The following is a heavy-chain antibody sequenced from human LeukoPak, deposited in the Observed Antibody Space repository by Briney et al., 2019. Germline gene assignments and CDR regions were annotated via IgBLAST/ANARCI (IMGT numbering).Heavy chain of an antibody. J-gene: IGHJ4*02. D-gene: IGHD3-3*01. CDR3: ARDRITIFGVWNFDY. CDR2: ISSSSSTI. Sequence: GGSLRLSCAASGFTFSSYSMNWVRQAPGKGLEWVSSISSSSSTIYYADSVKGRFTISRDNAKNSLYLQMNSLRAEDTAVYYCARDRITIFGVWNFDYWGQGTLVTVSS. CDR1: GFTFSSYS. V-gene: IGHV3-48*01.